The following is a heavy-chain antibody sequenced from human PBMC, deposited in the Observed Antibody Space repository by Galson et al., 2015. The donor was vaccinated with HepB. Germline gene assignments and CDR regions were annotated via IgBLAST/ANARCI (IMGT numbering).Heavy chain of an antibody. CDR2: IKYDGNEK. J-gene: IGHJ5*02. Sequence: SLRLSCAASGFTFSSYWMSWVRQAPGKGLEWVTNIKYDGNEKYYVDSVKGRFTISRDNAKNSLYLQMNSLRAEDTAVYYCARARVSGYVSGLDPWGQGTLVTVSS. CDR3: ARARVSGYVSGLDP. CDR1: GFTFSSYW. D-gene: IGHD5-12*01. V-gene: IGHV3-7*03.